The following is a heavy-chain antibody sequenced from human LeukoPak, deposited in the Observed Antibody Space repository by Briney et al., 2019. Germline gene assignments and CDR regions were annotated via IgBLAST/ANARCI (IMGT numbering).Heavy chain of an antibody. D-gene: IGHD2-21*02. CDR1: GGSISSYY. CDR2: IHYSGNT. V-gene: IGHV4-59*01. J-gene: IGHJ4*02. Sequence: SETLSLTCSVSGGSISSYYWSWIRQPPGKGLEWIGYIHYSGNTNYNPSLKSRVTISVDTSKNQFSLKLSSVAAADTAVYYCARGRVVATPFDYWGQGTLVTVSS. CDR3: ARGRVVATPFDY.